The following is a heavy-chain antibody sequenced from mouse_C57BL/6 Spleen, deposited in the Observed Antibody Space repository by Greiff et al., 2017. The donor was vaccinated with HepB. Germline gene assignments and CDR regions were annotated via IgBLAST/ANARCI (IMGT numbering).Heavy chain of an antibody. Sequence: QVQLQQSGAELVRPGASVTLSCKASGYTFTDYEMHWVKQTPVHGLEWIGAIDPDTGGTAYNQKFKGKAILTADKSSSTAYMELRSLTSEDSAVYYCTREGLGRAWFAYWGQGTLVTVSA. J-gene: IGHJ3*01. CDR2: IDPDTGGT. V-gene: IGHV1-15*01. CDR1: GYTFTDYE. CDR3: TREGLGRAWFAY. D-gene: IGHD4-1*01.